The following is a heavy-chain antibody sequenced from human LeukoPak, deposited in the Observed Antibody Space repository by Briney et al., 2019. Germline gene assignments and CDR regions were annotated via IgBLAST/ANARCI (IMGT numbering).Heavy chain of an antibody. CDR1: GGSISNYY. D-gene: IGHD3-22*01. CDR3: ARGSITMIVA. V-gene: IGHV4-59*01. CDR2: IYYSGST. Sequence: PSETLFLTCTVSGGSISNYYWSRIRQPPGKGLEWIGYIYYSGSTNYNPSLKSRVTISVDTSENQFSMKLSSVTAADTAVYYCARGSITMIVARGQGTLVTVSS. J-gene: IGHJ4*02.